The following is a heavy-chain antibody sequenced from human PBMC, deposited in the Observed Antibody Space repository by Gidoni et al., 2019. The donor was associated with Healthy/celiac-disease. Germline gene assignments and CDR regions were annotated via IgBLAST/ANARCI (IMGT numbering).Heavy chain of an antibody. CDR1: GGTFSSYT. V-gene: IGHV1-69*08. CDR3: ARERWMDGEATISSPGVAGPAPIDY. Sequence: QVQLVQSGAEVKKPGSSVKVSCKASGGTFSSYTISWVRQAPGQGLEWMGRIIPILGIANYAQKFQGRVTITADKSTSTAYMELSSLRSEDTAVYYCARERWMDGEATISSPGVAGPAPIDYWGQGTLVTVSS. CDR2: IIPILGIA. D-gene: IGHD5-12*01. J-gene: IGHJ4*02.